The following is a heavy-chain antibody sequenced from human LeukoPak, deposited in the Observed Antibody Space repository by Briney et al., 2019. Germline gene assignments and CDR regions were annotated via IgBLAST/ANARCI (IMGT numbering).Heavy chain of an antibody. CDR1: GYTFTGYY. J-gene: IGHJ4*02. Sequence: GASVKVSCKASGYTFTGYYLHWVRQAPGQGLEWMGWMNPNSGGTNYAQKFQGRVTLTRDTSISTAYMELSRLTSDDTAVYYCARRGISAVLGFGIDYWGQGTLVTVSS. D-gene: IGHD1-20*01. CDR2: MNPNSGGT. V-gene: IGHV1-2*02. CDR3: ARRGISAVLGFGIDY.